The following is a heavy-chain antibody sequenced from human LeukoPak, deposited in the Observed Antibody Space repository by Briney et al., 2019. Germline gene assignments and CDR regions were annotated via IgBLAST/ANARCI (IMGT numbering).Heavy chain of an antibody. J-gene: IGHJ4*02. CDR3: ARDLGSYQDY. D-gene: IGHD5-18*01. CDR2: ISSSSSYI. V-gene: IGHV3-21*01. CDR1: GFTFSSYS. Sequence: GGSLRLSCAASGFTFSSYSMNWVRRAPGKGLEWVSSISSSSSYIYYADSVKGRFTIPRDNAKNSLYLQMNSLRAEDTAVYYCARDLGSYQDYWGQGTLVTVSS.